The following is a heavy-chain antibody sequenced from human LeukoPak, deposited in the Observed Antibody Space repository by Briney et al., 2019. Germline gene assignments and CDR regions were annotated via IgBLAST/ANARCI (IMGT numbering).Heavy chain of an antibody. J-gene: IGHJ6*03. CDR2: ISSSGSTI. CDR1: GFTFSDYY. CDR3: ARGVVGATTPRYYYYYYMDV. V-gene: IGHV3-11*01. Sequence: GGSLRLSSAASGFTFSDYYMSWIRQAPGKGLEWVSYISSSGSTIYYADSVKGRFTISRDNAKNSLYLQMNSLRAEDTAVYYCARGVVGATTPRYYYYYYMDVWGKGTTVTVSS. D-gene: IGHD1-26*01.